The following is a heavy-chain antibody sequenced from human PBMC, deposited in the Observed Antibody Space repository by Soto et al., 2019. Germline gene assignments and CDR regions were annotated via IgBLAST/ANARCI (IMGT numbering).Heavy chain of an antibody. D-gene: IGHD3-10*01. CDR2: INHSGST. Sequence: PSETLSLTCAVYGGSFSDYYWSWIRQPPGKGLEWIGEINHSGSTNYNPSLKSRVIISVDTSKNQFSLKLSSVTAADTAVYYCERAAAKDYGSGSYETRGGFDLDYWGQGTLVTVSS. CDR3: ERAAAKDYGSGSYETRGGFDLDY. CDR1: GGSFSDYY. V-gene: IGHV4-34*01. J-gene: IGHJ4*02.